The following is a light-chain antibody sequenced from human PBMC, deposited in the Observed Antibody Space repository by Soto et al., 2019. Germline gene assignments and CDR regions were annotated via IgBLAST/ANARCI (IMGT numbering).Light chain of an antibody. Sequence: EIVLTQSPGTLSLSPGEGATLSCRASQSVDSNYLAWYQQKPGQAPSLLIYDASNRATGIPDRFSGSGSGTDFTLTITRLEPEDFAVYYCQQYDGSLTFGGGTKVDIK. CDR3: QQYDGSLT. V-gene: IGKV3-20*01. CDR1: QSVDSNY. CDR2: DAS. J-gene: IGKJ4*01.